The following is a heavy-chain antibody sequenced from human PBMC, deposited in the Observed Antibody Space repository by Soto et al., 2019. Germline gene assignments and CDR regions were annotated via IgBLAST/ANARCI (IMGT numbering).Heavy chain of an antibody. V-gene: IGHV3-74*01. Sequence: GGSLGLSCEASGFTLSSYWMQGVRQAPGKGLVWVSRINSEGTTTTYADSVKGRFTISRDNAKNTLYLQMNSLRADDTAFSCCGRGPGGTGIVDYWGQGALVTVSS. CDR1: GFTLSSYW. CDR2: INSEGTTT. CDR3: GRGPGGTGIVDY. D-gene: IGHD3-16*01. J-gene: IGHJ4*02.